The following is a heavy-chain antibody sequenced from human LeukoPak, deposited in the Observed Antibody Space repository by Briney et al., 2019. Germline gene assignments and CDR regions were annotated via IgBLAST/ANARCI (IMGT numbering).Heavy chain of an antibody. CDR3: ARDGSGWYWFDP. CDR1: GYSLTGYY. J-gene: IGHJ5*02. V-gene: IGHV1-2*02. CDR2: INPNSGGT. D-gene: IGHD6-19*01. Sequence: ASVKVSCKASGYSLTGYYMHWVRQAPGQGLEWMGWINPNSGGTNYAQKFQGGVTMTSDTSINTAYMELSRLRSDDTAVYYCARDGSGWYWFDPWGQGTLVTVSS.